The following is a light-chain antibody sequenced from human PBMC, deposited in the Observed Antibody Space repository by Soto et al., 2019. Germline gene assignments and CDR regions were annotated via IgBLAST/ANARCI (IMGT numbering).Light chain of an antibody. Sequence: IVLTQSPGTLSLSPGERATLFCRASQSIATSQFAWYQQKPGQAPRLLIGASTRATGIPDRFSDSGSGTDFTLTISRLEPEDFAVYYCQQFAASPRTFGQGTKVDIK. V-gene: IGKV3-20*01. CDR2: GAS. CDR1: QSIATSQ. CDR3: QQFAASPRT. J-gene: IGKJ1*01.